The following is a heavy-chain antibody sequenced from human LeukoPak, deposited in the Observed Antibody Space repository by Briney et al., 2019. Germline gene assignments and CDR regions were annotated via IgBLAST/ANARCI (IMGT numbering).Heavy chain of an antibody. CDR2: IKSKTDGGTT. CDR1: GFTFSNAW. J-gene: IGHJ4*02. CDR3: TTEYYYDSPGLY. Sequence: GGSLRLSCAASGFTFSNAWMSWVRQAPGKGLEWVGRIKSKTDGGTTDYAAPVKGRFTISRDDSKNTLYLQMYSLKTEDTAVYYCTTEYYYDSPGLYWGQGTLVTVSS. D-gene: IGHD3-22*01. V-gene: IGHV3-15*01.